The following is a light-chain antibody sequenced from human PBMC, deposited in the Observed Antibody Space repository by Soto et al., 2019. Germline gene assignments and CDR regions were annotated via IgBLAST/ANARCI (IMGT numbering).Light chain of an antibody. CDR3: QQRSNWPVT. J-gene: IGKJ5*01. Sequence: ETVLTHSPATLSSPLGHRTPLXETASQSVSSYLAWYQQKPGQAPRLLIYDASNRATGIPARFSGSGSGTDFTLTISSLEPEDFAVYYCQQRSNWPVTFGQGTRLEIK. CDR2: DAS. CDR1: QSVSSY. V-gene: IGKV3-11*01.